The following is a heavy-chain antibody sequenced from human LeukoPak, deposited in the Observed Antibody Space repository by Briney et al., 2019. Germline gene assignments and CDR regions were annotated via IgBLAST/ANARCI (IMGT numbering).Heavy chain of an antibody. Sequence: GSLRLSCAASGFTFSSYSMNWVRQAPGKGLEWVSYISSSSSTIYYADSVKGRFTISRDNAKNSLYLQMNSLRDEDTAVYYCARWGGLTVAVRYYYYYGMDVWGQGTTVTVSS. CDR2: ISSSSSTI. CDR1: GFTFSSYS. V-gene: IGHV3-48*02. J-gene: IGHJ6*02. D-gene: IGHD1-26*01. CDR3: ARWGGLTVAVRYYYYYGMDV.